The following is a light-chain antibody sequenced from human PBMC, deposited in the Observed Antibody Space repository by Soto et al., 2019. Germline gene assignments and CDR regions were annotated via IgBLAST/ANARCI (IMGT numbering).Light chain of an antibody. CDR1: LGISSY. V-gene: IGKV1-9*01. CDR2: AAC. CDR3: QLYNRYS. J-gene: IGKJ1*01. Sequence: IQLTQSPSSLSASVGDRVTITFRASLGISSYLGWYQQKPGQAPNLLIYAACTLHSGVTARFSGSRSGTDFNLAIGSLQPEEFATYIRQLYNRYSFGQGTKVDIK.